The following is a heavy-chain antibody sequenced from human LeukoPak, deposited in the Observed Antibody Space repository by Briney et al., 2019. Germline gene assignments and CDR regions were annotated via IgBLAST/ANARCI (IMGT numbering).Heavy chain of an antibody. V-gene: IGHV4-34*01. CDR1: GGSFSGYY. Sequence: SETLSLTCAVYGGSFSGYYWSWIRQPPRKGLEWIGEINHSGSTNYNPSLKSRVTISVDTSKNQFSLKLSSVTAADTAVYYCARVSGYSGYDPTYYFDYWGQGTLVTVSS. D-gene: IGHD5-12*01. CDR2: INHSGST. CDR3: ARVSGYSGYDPTYYFDY. J-gene: IGHJ4*02.